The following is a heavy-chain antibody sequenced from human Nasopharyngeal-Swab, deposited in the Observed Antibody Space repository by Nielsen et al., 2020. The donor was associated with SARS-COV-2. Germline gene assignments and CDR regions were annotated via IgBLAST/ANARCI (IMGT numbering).Heavy chain of an antibody. CDR1: GFTFSSYA. Sequence: GVLTISCAASGFTFSSYAMSWVRQAPGKGLEWVSAISGSGGSTYYADSVKGRFTISRDNSKNTLYLQMNSLRAEDTAVYYCAKDRVGARWLQLLGAFDIWGQGTMVTVSS. V-gene: IGHV3-23*01. J-gene: IGHJ3*02. CDR2: ISGSGGST. CDR3: AKDRVGARWLQLLGAFDI. D-gene: IGHD5-24*01.